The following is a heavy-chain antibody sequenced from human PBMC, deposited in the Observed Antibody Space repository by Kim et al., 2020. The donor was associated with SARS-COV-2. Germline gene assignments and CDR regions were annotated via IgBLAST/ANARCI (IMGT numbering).Heavy chain of an antibody. CDR3: ARGRIAVAAYYFDY. V-gene: IGHV4-59*09. J-gene: IGHJ4*02. Sequence: NPSLKSRVTISVDTSKNQFSLKLSSVTAADTAVYYCARGRIAVAAYYFDYWGQGTLVTVSS. D-gene: IGHD6-19*01.